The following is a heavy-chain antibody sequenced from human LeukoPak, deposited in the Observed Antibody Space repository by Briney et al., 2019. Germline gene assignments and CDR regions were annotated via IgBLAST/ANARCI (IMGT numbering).Heavy chain of an antibody. CDR3: ARRVGARPYYYYYMDV. J-gene: IGHJ6*03. V-gene: IGHV3-23*01. CDR1: GFTFSSYA. D-gene: IGHD1-26*01. CDR2: ISGSGGST. Sequence: PGGSLRLSCAASGFTFSSYAMSWVRQAPGKGLEWVSAISGSGGSTYYADSVKGRFTISRDNAKNSLYLQMNSLRAEDTAVYYCARRVGARPYYYYYMDVWGKGTTVTVSS.